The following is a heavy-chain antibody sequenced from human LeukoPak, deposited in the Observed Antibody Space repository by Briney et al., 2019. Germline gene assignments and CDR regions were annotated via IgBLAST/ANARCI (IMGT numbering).Heavy chain of an antibody. Sequence: ASQTLSLTCTVSGVSISSGDYYWSWIRQHPGKGLEWIGYIYHSGSTYYNPSLKSRVTISVDRSKNQFSLKLSSVTAADTAVYYCARYGEMATIQVYWGQGTLVTVSS. D-gene: IGHD5-24*01. CDR1: GVSISSGDYY. CDR2: IYHSGST. J-gene: IGHJ4*02. CDR3: ARYGEMATIQVY. V-gene: IGHV4-31*03.